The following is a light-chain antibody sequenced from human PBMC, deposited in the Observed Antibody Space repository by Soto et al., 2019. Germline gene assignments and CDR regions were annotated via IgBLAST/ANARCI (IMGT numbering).Light chain of an antibody. J-gene: IGLJ1*01. CDR2: EVS. V-gene: IGLV2-14*01. CDR3: SSYTTSRDYV. CDR1: SSDVGAYNY. Sequence: QSAQTHPASVSGSPGHSIAISCTGTSSDVGAYNYVSWYQQQSGKAPKLMIHEVSNRPSGVSNRFSGSKSGNTASLTIPGLQAEEEADYYCSSYTTSRDYVFGIGTKVTVL.